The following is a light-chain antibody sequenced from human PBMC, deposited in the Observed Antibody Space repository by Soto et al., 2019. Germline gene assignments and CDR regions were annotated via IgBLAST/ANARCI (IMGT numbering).Light chain of an antibody. J-gene: IGKJ4*01. V-gene: IGKV3-15*01. CDR2: AAT. Sequence: DIVVTQSPATLSVSPGERATFSCRASQSVSKNLAWYQEKSGQTPRLLIYAATTRATGVPARFSGSGSGTEFTLTISSLQSEDFAVYYCQQYNNWPPLTFGGGTKVEIK. CDR3: QQYNNWPPLT. CDR1: QSVSKN.